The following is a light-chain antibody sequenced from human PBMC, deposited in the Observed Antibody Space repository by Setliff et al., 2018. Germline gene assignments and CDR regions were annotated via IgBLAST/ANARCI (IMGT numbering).Light chain of an antibody. Sequence: QSVLTQPPSASGTPGQRVTISCSGSSSNIGSNTVNWYQQFPGTAPKLLIYRNNQRPSGVPDRFSGSKSATSASLAISGLQAEDEGDYYCTTWDDSLNGLVFGGGTKVTVL. V-gene: IGLV1-44*01. CDR2: RNN. CDR3: TTWDDSLNGLV. J-gene: IGLJ3*02. CDR1: SSNIGSNT.